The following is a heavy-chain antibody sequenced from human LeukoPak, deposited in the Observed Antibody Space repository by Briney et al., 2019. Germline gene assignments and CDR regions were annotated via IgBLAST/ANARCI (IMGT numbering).Heavy chain of an antibody. D-gene: IGHD2-8*01. J-gene: IGHJ4*02. Sequence: SETLSLTCAVSAYSISSGYYWGWIRQPPGKGLEWIGSIYYTGITFYNPSLKSRVTISVDTSKNQFSLKLSSVTTADTAVYYCARPRAGPTKGFDYWGQGTLVTVSS. V-gene: IGHV4-38-2*01. CDR3: ARPRAGPTKGFDY. CDR1: AYSISSGYY. CDR2: IYYTGIT.